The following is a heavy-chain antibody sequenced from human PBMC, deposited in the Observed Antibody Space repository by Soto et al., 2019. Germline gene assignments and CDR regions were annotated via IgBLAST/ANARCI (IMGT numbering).Heavy chain of an antibody. CDR1: GFTFSNAW. Sequence: GGSLRLSCAASGFTFSNAWMSWVRQAPGKGLEWVGRIKSKTDGGTTDYAAPVKGRFTISRDDSKNTLYLQMNSLKTEDTAVYYCTTVDDRRSGGGYFDYWGQGTLVTVSS. V-gene: IGHV3-15*01. D-gene: IGHD3-10*01. CDR3: TTVDDRRSGGGYFDY. CDR2: IKSKTDGGTT. J-gene: IGHJ4*02.